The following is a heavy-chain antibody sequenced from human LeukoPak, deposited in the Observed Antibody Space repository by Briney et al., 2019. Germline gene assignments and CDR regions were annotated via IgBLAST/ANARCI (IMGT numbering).Heavy chain of an antibody. D-gene: IGHD3-22*01. CDR1: GYTFANYG. CDR3: ARVPLSDSSGHYYPH. CDR2: INTGNGNT. Sequence: ASVKVSCKTSGYTFANYGKHWVRQAPRQSLEWMGWINTGNGNTKSSQKFQDRVALTRDTSASTAYMELNGLSSEDTAVYYCARVPLSDSSGHYYPHWGQGTLVTVSS. J-gene: IGHJ1*01. V-gene: IGHV1-3*04.